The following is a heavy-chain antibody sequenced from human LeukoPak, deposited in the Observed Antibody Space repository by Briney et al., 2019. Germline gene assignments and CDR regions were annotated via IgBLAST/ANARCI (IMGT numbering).Heavy chain of an antibody. J-gene: IGHJ6*02. V-gene: IGHV1-2*06. D-gene: IGHD2-15*01. CDR3: GRGPKAGGPHHDMDV. CDR2: IDPNSGGT. Sequence: ASVTVSCTASDYIFSGHFIHWVRQAPGQGLEWIGRIDPNSGGTSFAPKFQGRVTMTRDTSTSTAYMELRSLSSDDTAVYYCGRGPKAGGPHHDMDVWGRGTTVTVSS. CDR1: DYIFSGHF.